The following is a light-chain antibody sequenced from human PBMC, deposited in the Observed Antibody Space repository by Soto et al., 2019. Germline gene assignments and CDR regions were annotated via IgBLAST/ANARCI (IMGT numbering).Light chain of an antibody. CDR2: DAS. CDR1: QSVSNNY. V-gene: IGKV3-20*01. CDR3: QQYASSPRT. J-gene: IGKJ1*01. Sequence: EIGLTQSPGTLSLSPGERATLSFRASQSVSNNYLAWYQQKPGQAPSLVIYDASSRATGIPDRFSGSGSGADFTLTISRLQPEDFAVYYCQQYASSPRTFGQGTNV.